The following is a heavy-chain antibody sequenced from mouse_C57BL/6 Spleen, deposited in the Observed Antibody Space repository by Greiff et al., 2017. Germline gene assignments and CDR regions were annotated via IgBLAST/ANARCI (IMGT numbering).Heavy chain of an antibody. Sequence: QVTLKESGPGILQSSQTLSLTCSFSGFSLSTSGMGVSWIRQPSGKGLEWLAHIYWDDDKRYNPSLKSRLTISKDTSRNQVFLKITSVDTADTATYYCARREGVYYSNYGWYFDVWGTGTTVTVSS. CDR3: ARREGVYYSNYGWYFDV. V-gene: IGHV8-12*01. CDR2: IYWDDDK. J-gene: IGHJ1*03. CDR1: GFSLSTSGMG. D-gene: IGHD2-5*01.